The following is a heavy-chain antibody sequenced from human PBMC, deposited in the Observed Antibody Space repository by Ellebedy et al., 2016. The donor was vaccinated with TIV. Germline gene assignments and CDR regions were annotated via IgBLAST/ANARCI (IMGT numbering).Heavy chain of an antibody. V-gene: IGHV1-69*13. D-gene: IGHD1-26*01. CDR3: ARDGRLVRPKT. Sequence: AASVKVSCKGVGGSINSYTITWVRKAPGQGLEWMGGIIPIFGTTRYAEKFQGRLTLNADDSTTTVYMELSSLRSEDTAMYYCARDGRLVRPKTWGQGTLVTVSS. CDR1: GGSINSYT. J-gene: IGHJ4*02. CDR2: IIPIFGTT.